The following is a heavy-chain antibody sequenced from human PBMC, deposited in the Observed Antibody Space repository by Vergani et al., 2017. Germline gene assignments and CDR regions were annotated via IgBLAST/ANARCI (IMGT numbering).Heavy chain of an antibody. J-gene: IGHJ6*02. D-gene: IGHD3/OR15-3a*01. CDR2: INHSGST. Sequence: QVQLQESGPGLLKPSETLSLTCAVYGGSFSGYYWSWIRQPPGKGLEWIGEINHSGSTNYNPSLKGRVTISVDTSKNQFSLQLSSVTAADTAVYYCARGVRRVDWSITWGYYYYGMDVWGQGTTVTVSS. CDR1: GGSFSGYY. CDR3: ARGVRRVDWSITWGYYYYGMDV. V-gene: IGHV4-34*01.